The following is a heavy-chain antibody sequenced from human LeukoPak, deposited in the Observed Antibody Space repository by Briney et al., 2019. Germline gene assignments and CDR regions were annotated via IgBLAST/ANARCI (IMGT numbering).Heavy chain of an antibody. CDR1: GYTFTSYY. Sequence: ASVKVSCKXSGYTFTSYYMHWVRQAPGQGLEWMGIINPSGGSTSYAQKFQGRVTMTRDTSTSTVYMELSSLRSEDTAVYYCARDYKERDAFDIWGQGTMVTVSS. J-gene: IGHJ3*02. D-gene: IGHD1-14*01. CDR3: ARDYKERDAFDI. CDR2: INPSGGST. V-gene: IGHV1-46*01.